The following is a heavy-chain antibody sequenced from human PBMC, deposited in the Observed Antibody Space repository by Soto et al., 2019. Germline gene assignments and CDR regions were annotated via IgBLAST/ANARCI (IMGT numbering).Heavy chain of an antibody. J-gene: IGHJ4*02. V-gene: IGHV3-30*18. CDR1: GFTFSSYG. Sequence: QVQLVESGGGVVQPGRSLRLSCAASGFTFSSYGMHWVRQAPGKWLEWVAVISYDGSNKYYADSVKGRFTISRDNSKNTLYLQMNSLRAEDTAVYYCAKANSGGDFDYWGQGTLVTVSS. CDR3: AKANSGGDFDY. D-gene: IGHD3-10*01. CDR2: ISYDGSNK.